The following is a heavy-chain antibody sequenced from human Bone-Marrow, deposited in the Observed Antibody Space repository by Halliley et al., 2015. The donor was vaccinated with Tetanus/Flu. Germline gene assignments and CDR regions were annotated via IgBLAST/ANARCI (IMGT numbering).Heavy chain of an antibody. CDR1: GGSIGITYW. D-gene: IGHD3-16*01. CDR3: AASPGSDWARGGSWFDP. Sequence: SLRLSCAVSGGSIGITYWWSWVRQPPGKGLEWIGEAYYSGSNNYNPSLKSRVAISVDKSKNEFSLRLTSMTAADTAVYYCAASPGSDWARGGSWFDPWGQGILVIVSS. J-gene: IGHJ5*02. V-gene: IGHV4-4*02. CDR2: AYYSGSN.